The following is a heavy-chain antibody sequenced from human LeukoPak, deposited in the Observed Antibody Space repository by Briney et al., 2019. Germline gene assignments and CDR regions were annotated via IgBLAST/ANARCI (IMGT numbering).Heavy chain of an antibody. Sequence: SETLSLTCTVSGGSISSSSYYWGWIRQPPGKGLEWIGSIYYSGSTYYNPSLKSRVTISVATSKNQFSLKLSSVTAADTAVYYCARLNGSSGWLSYYYYYMDVWGKGTSVTVSS. CDR3: ARLNGSSGWLSYYYYYMDV. D-gene: IGHD6-19*01. CDR2: IYYSGST. CDR1: GGSISSSSYY. V-gene: IGHV4-39*07. J-gene: IGHJ6*03.